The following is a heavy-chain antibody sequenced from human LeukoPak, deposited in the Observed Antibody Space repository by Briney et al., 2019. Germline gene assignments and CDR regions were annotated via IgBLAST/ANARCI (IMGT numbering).Heavy chain of an antibody. CDR1: GGSISSSSYC. CDR3: AIQAVDADY. J-gene: IGHJ4*02. Sequence: PSETLSLTSAVSGGSISSSSYCCGWIRQPPGKGLEWIGSIYYSGSTYYNPSLKSRVTISVDTSKNQFSLKLSSVTAADTAVYYSAIQAVDADYWGQGTLVTVSS. V-gene: IGHV4-39*01. D-gene: IGHD6-19*01. CDR2: IYYSGST.